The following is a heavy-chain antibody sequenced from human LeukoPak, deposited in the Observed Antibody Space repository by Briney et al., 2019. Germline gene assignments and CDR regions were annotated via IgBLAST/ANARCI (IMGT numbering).Heavy chain of an antibody. V-gene: IGHV3-30*04. CDR2: ISYDGSNK. Sequence: PGRSLRLSCVASGFTFSTYAMHWVRQAPGKGLEWVAVISYDGSNKYYTDSVKGRFTISRDNSKNTLYLQMNSLRVEDTAVYYWGREIGYGDYWGKEPLVTAPS. CDR1: GFTFSTYA. D-gene: IGHD3-16*01. J-gene: IGHJ4*02. CDR3: GREIGYGDY.